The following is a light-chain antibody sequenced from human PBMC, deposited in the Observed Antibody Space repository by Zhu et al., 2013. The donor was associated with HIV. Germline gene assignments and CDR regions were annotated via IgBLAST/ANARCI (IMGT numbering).Light chain of an antibody. V-gene: IGKV1-17*01. CDR1: EDIRND. CDR3: QQYNSYSLT. J-gene: IGKJ4*01. Sequence: DIQMTQSPSSLSASVGDRVTITCRASEDIRNDLGWYQQKPGKAPKRLIYAASSLQGGVPSRFSGSGSGTEFTLTISSLQPDDFATYYCCQQYNSYSLTFGGGTKVGGQT. CDR2: AAS.